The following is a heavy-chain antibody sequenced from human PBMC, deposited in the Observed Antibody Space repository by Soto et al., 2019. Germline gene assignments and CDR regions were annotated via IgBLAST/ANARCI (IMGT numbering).Heavy chain of an antibody. CDR2: FSVPGGNK. V-gene: IGHV3-23*01. Sequence: DVQLLESGGGLAQPGGSLRLSCAASGFTFSDYAISWVRQAPGKGLECVSVFSVPGGNKYHADSVKGRFTISGDKSTNAVYLQMDGLRAEDAAVYYCAKDRSYDPRGYFPHFHYGMDLWGQGTTVTVS. CDR3: AKDRSYDPRGYFPHFHYGMDL. D-gene: IGHD3-22*01. J-gene: IGHJ6*02. CDR1: GFTFSDYA.